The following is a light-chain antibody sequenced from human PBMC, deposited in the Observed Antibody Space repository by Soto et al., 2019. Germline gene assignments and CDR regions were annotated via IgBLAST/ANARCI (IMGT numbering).Light chain of an antibody. CDR2: DAS. J-gene: IGKJ1*01. V-gene: IGKV1-5*01. Sequence: IQMTQSPSTLSSFVGDRVAITCRSSQSISGWLAWYQQKPGKAPKLLIYDASSLESGVPSRFSGSGSGTEFTLTISSLQPDDFATYYCQQYNSYSPWTFGQGTKVDIK. CDR3: QQYNSYSPWT. CDR1: QSISGW.